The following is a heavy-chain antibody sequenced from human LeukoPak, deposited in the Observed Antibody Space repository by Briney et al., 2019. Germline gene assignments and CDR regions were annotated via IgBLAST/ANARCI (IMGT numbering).Heavy chain of an antibody. CDR1: GGSISSYY. V-gene: IGHV4-34*01. J-gene: IGHJ4*02. CDR3: ARGRALRYFDWPPGAFDY. CDR2: INHSGST. D-gene: IGHD3-9*01. Sequence: SETLSLTCTVSGGSISSYYWSWIRQPPGKGLEWIGEINHSGSTNYNPSPKSRVTISVDTSKNQFSLKLSSVTAADTAVYYCARGRALRYFDWPPGAFDYWGQGTLVTVSS.